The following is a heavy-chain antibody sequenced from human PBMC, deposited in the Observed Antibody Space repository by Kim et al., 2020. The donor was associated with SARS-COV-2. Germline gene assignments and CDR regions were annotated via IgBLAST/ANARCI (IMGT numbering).Heavy chain of an antibody. CDR3: ARPVEWELQQFRATYGMDV. Sequence: SVKVSCKASGGTFSSYAISWVRQAPGQGLEWMGGIIPIFGTANYAQKFQGRVTITADESTSTAYMELSSLRSEDTAVYYCARPVEWELQQFRATYGMDVWGQGTTVTVSS. V-gene: IGHV1-69*13. CDR2: IIPIFGTA. CDR1: GGTFSSYA. D-gene: IGHD1-26*01. J-gene: IGHJ6*02.